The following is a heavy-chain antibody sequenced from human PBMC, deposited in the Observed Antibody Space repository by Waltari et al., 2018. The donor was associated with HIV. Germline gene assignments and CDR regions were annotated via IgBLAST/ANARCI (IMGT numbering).Heavy chain of an antibody. CDR1: GFTFNIAW. Sequence: EVQLVESGGGLVKPGGSLTLSCAASGFTFNIAWMSWVHQAPGKVLEWVGRIKSESHGWTTDFAAPVKGRFTISRDDSKNTVSLQMNSLKTEDTAVYFCSTMGGFPSFDYWGQGTLVTVSS. D-gene: IGHD3-16*01. J-gene: IGHJ4*02. CDR3: STMGGFPSFDY. V-gene: IGHV3-15*01. CDR2: IKSESHGWTT.